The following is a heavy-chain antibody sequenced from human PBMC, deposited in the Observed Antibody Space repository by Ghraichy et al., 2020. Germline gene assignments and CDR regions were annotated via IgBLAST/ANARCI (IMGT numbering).Heavy chain of an antibody. J-gene: IGHJ5*02. CDR1: GFSFSSYA. V-gene: IGHV3-23*01. Sequence: LSLTCAASGFSFSSYAMTWVRQAPGKGLEWVSGIGGSGGSTYYADSVKGRFTSSRDNSKSTLYLEMNSLRVEDTAVYYCAKAWGYCGGGSCPPYNWFAPWGQGPLVTVSS. CDR2: IGGSGGST. D-gene: IGHD2-15*01. CDR3: AKAWGYCGGGSCPPYNWFAP.